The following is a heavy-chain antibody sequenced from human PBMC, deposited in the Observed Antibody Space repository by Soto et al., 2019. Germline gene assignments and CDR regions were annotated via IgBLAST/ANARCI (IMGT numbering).Heavy chain of an antibody. CDR1: GGSISSSSYY. J-gene: IGHJ6*02. Sequence: PSETLSLTCTVSGGSISSSSYYWGWIRQPPGKGLEWIGSIYYSGSTYYNPSLKSRVTISVDTSKNQFSLKLSSVTAADTAVYYCARRAGQQLVSWYYYYGMDVWGQGTTVTVSS. V-gene: IGHV4-39*01. CDR3: ARRAGQQLVSWYYYYGMDV. CDR2: IYYSGST. D-gene: IGHD6-13*01.